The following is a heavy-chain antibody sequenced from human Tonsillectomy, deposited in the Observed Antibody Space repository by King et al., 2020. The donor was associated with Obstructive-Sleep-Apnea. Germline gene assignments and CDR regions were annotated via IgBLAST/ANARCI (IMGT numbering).Heavy chain of an antibody. CDR2: IWYDGSKK. D-gene: IGHD5-24*01. J-gene: IGHJ4*02. Sequence: VQLVESGGGVVQPGTSLRLSCSASGFTFKTYGFLWVRQAPGKGLEWVALIWYDGSKKYYADSVKGRFTISGDNSRNTLYLQMNSLRAEESAVYYCAGMRVEMNEIYFDCWGQGTLVTVSS. CDR1: GFTFKTYG. V-gene: IGHV3-33*01. CDR3: AGMRVEMNEIYFDC.